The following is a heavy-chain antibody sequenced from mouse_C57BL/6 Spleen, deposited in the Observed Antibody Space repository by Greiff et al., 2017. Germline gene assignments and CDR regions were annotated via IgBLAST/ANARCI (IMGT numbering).Heavy chain of an antibody. J-gene: IGHJ1*03. CDR1: GFSLTSYA. CDR3: AREYGYYGSRDWYFDV. CDR2: IWTGGGT. D-gene: IGHD1-1*01. Sequence: VNVVESGPGLVAPSQSLSITCTVSGFSLTSYAISWVRQPPGKGLEWLGVIWTGGGTNYNSALKSRLSISKDNSKSQVFLKMNSLQTDDTARYYCAREYGYYGSRDWYFDVWGTGTTVTVSS. V-gene: IGHV2-9-1*01.